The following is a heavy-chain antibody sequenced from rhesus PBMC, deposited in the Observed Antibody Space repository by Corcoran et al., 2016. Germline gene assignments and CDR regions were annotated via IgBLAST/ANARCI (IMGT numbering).Heavy chain of an antibody. CDR1: GGSISSGYG. V-gene: IGHV4S7*01. CDR3: ARNAGATLGDY. D-gene: IGHD1-20*01. Sequence: QVQLQESGPGLVKPSETLSLTCAVSGGSISSGYGWSWIRQPPGKGLEWIGHIYGSIGSTYSTPSLKSRVTISKDTSKNQFSLKLSSVPAADTAVYYCARNAGATLGDYWGQGVLVTVSS. J-gene: IGHJ4*01. CDR2: IYGSIGST.